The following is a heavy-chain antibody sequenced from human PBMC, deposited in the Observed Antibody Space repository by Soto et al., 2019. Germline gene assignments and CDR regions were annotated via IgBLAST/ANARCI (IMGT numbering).Heavy chain of an antibody. CDR3: ASSGYSSSWSRNYYYYGMDV. J-gene: IGHJ6*02. CDR2: INAGNGNT. Sequence: ASVKVSCKASGYTFTSYAMHWVRQAPGQRLEWMGWINAGNGNTKYSQKFQGRVTITRDTSASTAYMELSSLRSEDTAVYYCASSGYSSSWSRNYYYYGMDVWGQGTTVTVSS. D-gene: IGHD6-13*01. CDR1: GYTFTSYA. V-gene: IGHV1-3*01.